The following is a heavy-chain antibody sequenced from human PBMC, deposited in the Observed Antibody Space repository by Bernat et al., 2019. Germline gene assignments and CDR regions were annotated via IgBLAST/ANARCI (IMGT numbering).Heavy chain of an antibody. CDR1: RFIFSNSP. CDR3: ARDRPYMDN. Sequence: VQVVESGGGVVQPGRSLRLSCVISRFIFSNSPMHWVRQAPGKGLEWVAVISSDGSSKYYAESVKGRFTISRDNSKSTLYLQMNSLRLEDTAMYYCARDRPYMDNWGQGTLVTVSS. D-gene: IGHD6-6*01. V-gene: IGHV3-30-3*01. J-gene: IGHJ4*02. CDR2: ISSDGSSK.